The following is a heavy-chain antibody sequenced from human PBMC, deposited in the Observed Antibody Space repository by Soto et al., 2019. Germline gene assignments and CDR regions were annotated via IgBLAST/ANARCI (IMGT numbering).Heavy chain of an antibody. J-gene: IGHJ6*02. Sequence: PGGSLRLSCAASGFTFSSYEMNWVRQAPGKGLEWVSYISSSGSTIYYADSVEGRFTISRDNAKNSLYLQMNSLRAEDTAVYYCARDLLTGWFGELLHYYYYGMDVWGQGTTVTVSS. D-gene: IGHD3-10*01. CDR1: GFTFSSYE. CDR2: ISSSGSTI. CDR3: ARDLLTGWFGELLHYYYYGMDV. V-gene: IGHV3-48*03.